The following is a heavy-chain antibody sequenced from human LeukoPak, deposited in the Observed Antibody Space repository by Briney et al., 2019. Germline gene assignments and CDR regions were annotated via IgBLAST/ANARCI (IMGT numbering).Heavy chain of an antibody. J-gene: IGHJ3*02. D-gene: IGHD2-8*01. CDR2: IYYSGST. CDR1: GGSISSYY. CDR3: ARDMYDAFDAFDI. Sequence: SSETLSLTCTVSGGSISSYYWSWIRQPPGKGLEWIGYIYYSGSTNYNPSLKSRVTISVDTSKNQFSLKLSSVTAADTAVYYCARDMYDAFDAFDIWGQGTMVTVSS. V-gene: IGHV4-59*08.